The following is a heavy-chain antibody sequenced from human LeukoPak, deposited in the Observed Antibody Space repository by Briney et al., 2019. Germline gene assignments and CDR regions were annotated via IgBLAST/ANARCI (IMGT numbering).Heavy chain of an antibody. J-gene: IGHJ4*02. D-gene: IGHD5-18*01. CDR2: INPSGGST. Sequence: ASVKVSCKASGYTLTNYYMHWVRQAPGQGLEWMGIINPSGGSTSYAQKLQGRVTMTRDTSTSTVYMELSSLRSEDTAVYYCARFSYGGGGYFDYWGQGTLVTVSS. CDR3: ARFSYGGGGYFDY. CDR1: GYTLTNYY. V-gene: IGHV1-46*04.